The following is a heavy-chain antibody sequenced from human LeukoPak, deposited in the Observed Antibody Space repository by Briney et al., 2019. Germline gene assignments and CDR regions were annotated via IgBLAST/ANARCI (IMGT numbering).Heavy chain of an antibody. Sequence: HPGGSLRLSCAASGFTVSSNYMSWVRQAPGKGLEWVSVIYSGGSTYYADSVKGRFTISRDNSKNTLYLQMNSLRAEDTAVYYCASALGYCSSTSCYYVDYWGQGTLVTVSS. CDR2: IYSGGST. J-gene: IGHJ4*02. D-gene: IGHD2-2*01. V-gene: IGHV3-66*02. CDR3: ASALGYCSSTSCYYVDY. CDR1: GFTVSSNY.